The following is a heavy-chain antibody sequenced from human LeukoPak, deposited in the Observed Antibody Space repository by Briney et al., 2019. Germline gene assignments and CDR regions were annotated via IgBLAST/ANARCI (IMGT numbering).Heavy chain of an antibody. J-gene: IGHJ4*02. CDR3: ARDRDLKRYYDSCGCTFDY. Sequence: ASVKVSCKASGYTFTGYYMHWVRQAPGQGLEWMGRINPNSGGTNYAQKFQGRVAMTRDTSISTAYMELSRLRSDDTAVYYCARDRDLKRYYDSCGCTFDYWGQGTLVTVSS. CDR2: INPNSGGT. V-gene: IGHV1-2*06. D-gene: IGHD3-22*01. CDR1: GYTFTGYY.